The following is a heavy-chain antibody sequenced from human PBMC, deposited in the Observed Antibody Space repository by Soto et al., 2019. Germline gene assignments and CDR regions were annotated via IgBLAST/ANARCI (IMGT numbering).Heavy chain of an antibody. CDR3: ARESLMGATGLGYY. Sequence: ASVKVSCKASGYTFTSYGISWVRQAPGQGLECMGWISAYNGNTNYAQKLQGRVTITTDTSTSTAYMELRSLRSDDTAVYYCARESLMGATGLGYYWGQGTLVTVSS. D-gene: IGHD1-26*01. CDR2: ISAYNGNT. CDR1: GYTFTSYG. V-gene: IGHV1-18*01. J-gene: IGHJ4*02.